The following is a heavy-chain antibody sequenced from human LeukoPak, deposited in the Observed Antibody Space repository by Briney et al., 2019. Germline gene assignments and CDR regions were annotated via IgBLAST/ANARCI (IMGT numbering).Heavy chain of an antibody. J-gene: IGHJ4*02. V-gene: IGHV3-7*05. CDR1: GFRFSNYW. CDR3: ARAAEISALDN. CDR2: IKQNGSEK. D-gene: IGHD6-13*01. Sequence: GGSLRLSCAASGFRFSNYWMSWVRQAPGKGLEWVATIKQNGSEKYYVDSVKGRFTISRDNAKKSLFLQMDSLRGEDTAVYYCARAAEISALDNWGQGTLVTVSS.